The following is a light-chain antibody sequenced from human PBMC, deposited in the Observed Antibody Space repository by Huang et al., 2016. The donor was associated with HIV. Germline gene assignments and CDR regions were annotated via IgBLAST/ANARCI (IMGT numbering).Light chain of an antibody. J-gene: IGKJ2*01. CDR1: QSVNNN. V-gene: IGKV3-15*01. CDR2: GAT. CDR3: QQYDNWPPFT. Sequence: EIVMTQSPATLSMSPGERATLSCRASQSVNNNLGRYQQKPGQAPRLLIYGATTRAAAVAARFSGSGSGTEFTLTISGLQSEDSAVYYCQQYDNWPPFTFGQGTKLEIK.